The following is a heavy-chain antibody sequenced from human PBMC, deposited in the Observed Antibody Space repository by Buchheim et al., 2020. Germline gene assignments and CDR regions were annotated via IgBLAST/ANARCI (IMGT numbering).Heavy chain of an antibody. D-gene: IGHD5-12*01. CDR3: ARDVGGYSDYGANHWYFDL. J-gene: IGHJ2*01. CDR1: GGSVSSGGYY. Sequence: QVQLQESGPGLVKPSETLSLTCSVSGGSVSSGGYYWSWIRQPPGKGLEWIGYIYYSGRTNYNPSLKSRVTISVDTSKNQFSLKLSSVTAADTAVYYCARDVGGYSDYGANHWYFDLWGRGTL. CDR2: IYYSGRT. V-gene: IGHV4-61*08.